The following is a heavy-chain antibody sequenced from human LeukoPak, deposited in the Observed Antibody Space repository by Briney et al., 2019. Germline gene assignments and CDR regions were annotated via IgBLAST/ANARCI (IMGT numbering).Heavy chain of an antibody. Sequence: GGSLRLSCAASGFSFSTYWMHWVRQAPGKGRVWVSSIKSDGSVTSYADAVKGRFSLSADNAKNTQYLQMNSLRAEDTAMYYCALDINGDLFHIWGQGTPVTVSS. D-gene: IGHD2-21*01. CDR2: IKSDGSVT. CDR3: ALDINGDLFHI. J-gene: IGHJ4*02. CDR1: GFSFSTYW. V-gene: IGHV3-74*01.